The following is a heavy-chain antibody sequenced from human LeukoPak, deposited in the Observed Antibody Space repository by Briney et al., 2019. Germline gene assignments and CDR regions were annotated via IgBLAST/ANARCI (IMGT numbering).Heavy chain of an antibody. CDR1: GGSISSGGYY. J-gene: IGHJ4*02. Sequence: PSQTLSLTCTVSGGSISSGGYYWSWIRQHPGKGLEWIGYIYYSGSTYYNPSLKSRVTISVDTSKNQFSLKLSSVTAADTAVYYCARVNPLWLRPPYFDYWGQGTLVTVSS. CDR2: IYYSGST. V-gene: IGHV4-31*03. D-gene: IGHD5-18*01. CDR3: ARVNPLWLRPPYFDY.